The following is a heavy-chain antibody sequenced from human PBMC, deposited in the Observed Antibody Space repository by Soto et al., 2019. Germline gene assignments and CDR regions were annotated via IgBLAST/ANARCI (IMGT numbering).Heavy chain of an antibody. CDR3: AKSIEEMATILDY. CDR2: ISYDGSNK. CDR1: GFTFSSYG. D-gene: IGHD5-12*01. V-gene: IGHV3-30*18. Sequence: GGSLRLSCAASGFTFSSYGMHWVRQAPGKGLEWVAVISYDGSNKYYADSVKGRFTISRDNSKNTLYLQMNSLRAEDTAVYYCAKSIEEMATILDYWGQGTLVTSPQ. J-gene: IGHJ4*02.